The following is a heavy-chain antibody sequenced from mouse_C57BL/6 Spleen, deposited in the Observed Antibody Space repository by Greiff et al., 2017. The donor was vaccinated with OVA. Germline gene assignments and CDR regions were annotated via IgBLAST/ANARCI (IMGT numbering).Heavy chain of an antibody. J-gene: IGHJ3*01. CDR2: IDPSDSET. V-gene: IGHV1-52*01. D-gene: IGHD1-1*01. CDR3: ALSPTVGPFGF. CDR1: GYTFTSYW. Sequence: QVQLQQPGAELVRPGSSVKLSCKASGYTFTSYWMHWVKQRPRQGLEWIGNIDPSDSETHYNQKFKDKATLTVDKSSSTAYMQLSSLTSEDSAVYDCALSPTVGPFGFWGPGPLVPVAA.